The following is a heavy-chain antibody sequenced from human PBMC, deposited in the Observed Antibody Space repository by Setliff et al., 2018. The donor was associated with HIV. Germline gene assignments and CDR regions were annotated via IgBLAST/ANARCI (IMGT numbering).Heavy chain of an antibody. CDR3: ARGWQHVIPFDH. V-gene: IGHV3-11*04. J-gene: IGHJ5*02. CDR1: GFTLSDFY. Sequence: PGGSLRLSCEASGFTLSDFYMSWIRQAPGKGLEWIAYISGTGNTVYHSASVRGRFSISRDNANRSVSLEMRSLRGDDTAVYFCARGWQHVIPFDHWGQGTLVTVSS. D-gene: IGHD6-6*01. CDR2: ISGTGNTV.